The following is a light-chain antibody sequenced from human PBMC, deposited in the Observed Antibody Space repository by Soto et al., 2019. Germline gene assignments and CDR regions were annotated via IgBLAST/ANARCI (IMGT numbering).Light chain of an antibody. J-gene: IGKJ1*01. CDR2: DAS. CDR3: QQYNSDWT. Sequence: DIQMTQSPSTLSASVGDRVTITCRASQSISSWLAWYQQKPGKAPKLLIYDASSLESGVPSRFSGSGSGTEITLTISSLQPDDFATYYCQQYNSDWTFGQGTKVEIK. V-gene: IGKV1-5*01. CDR1: QSISSW.